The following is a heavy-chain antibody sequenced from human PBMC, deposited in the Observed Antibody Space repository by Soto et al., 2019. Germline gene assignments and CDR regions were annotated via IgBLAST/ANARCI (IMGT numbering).Heavy chain of an antibody. CDR2: INPSRGSA. CDR3: VRAPNFFDI. CDR1: GFTFTSFF. J-gene: IGHJ4*01. Sequence: HVQLVQSGAEVKRPGASVKVSCKESGFTFTSFFIHWVRQAPGQGLAWMGVINPSRGSANYAQKFQGSLTLTRDTSSSTVYLDLSSRKSEDTALYYSVRAPNFFDIWGQGTMVTVSS. V-gene: IGHV1-46*01.